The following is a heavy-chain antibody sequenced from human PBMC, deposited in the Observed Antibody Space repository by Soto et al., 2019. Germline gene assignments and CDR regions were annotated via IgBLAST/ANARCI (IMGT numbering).Heavy chain of an antibody. CDR2: LHFDGRT. D-gene: IGHD1-1*01. J-gene: IGHJ1*01. Sequence: ESGGDLVQPGGSLRLSCTASGFTVSHNYMNWVRQTPGKGLECVPVLHFDGRTFYADSVTGRFTMSRDTSRNTVSLQMNGLRVEDTAVYYCTTGLDDAKIHHWGQGTLVTVSS. V-gene: IGHV3-66*01. CDR1: GFTVSHNY. CDR3: TTGLDDAKIHH.